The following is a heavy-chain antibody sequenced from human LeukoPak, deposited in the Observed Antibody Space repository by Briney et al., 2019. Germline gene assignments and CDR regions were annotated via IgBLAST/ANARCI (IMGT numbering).Heavy chain of an antibody. D-gene: IGHD4-23*01. Sequence: PGGSLRLSCAASGFSFSDYVMSWVRQAPGKGLEWVSAISGSGGNTYYADSVKGRSAISRDNSGNTLYLHMNSLRAEDTAVYFCAKNVWTDGDYRGNTFDYWGQGALATVSS. CDR1: GFSFSDYV. V-gene: IGHV3-23*01. CDR3: AKNVWTDGDYRGNTFDY. CDR2: ISGSGGNT. J-gene: IGHJ4*02.